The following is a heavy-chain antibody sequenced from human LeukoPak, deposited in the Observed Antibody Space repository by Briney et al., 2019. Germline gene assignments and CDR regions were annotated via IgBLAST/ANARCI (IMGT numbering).Heavy chain of an antibody. CDR1: GGSISSGSYY. Sequence: SETLSLTCTVSGGSISSGSYYCSWIRQPAGKRLEWIGHIYTSGSTNYNPSLKSRITISVDTSKNQFSLKLSSVTAADTAVYYCARSERVLQLVRFDYCGQRTLVTVSS. D-gene: IGHD6-13*01. CDR2: IYTSGST. V-gene: IGHV4-61*09. J-gene: IGHJ4*02. CDR3: ARSERVLQLVRFDY.